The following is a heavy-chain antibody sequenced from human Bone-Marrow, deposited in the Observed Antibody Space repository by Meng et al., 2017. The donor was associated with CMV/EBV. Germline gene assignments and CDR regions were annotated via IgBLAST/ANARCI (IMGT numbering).Heavy chain of an antibody. CDR2: INSDGSST. Sequence: GESLKIPCAASGFTFSSYWMHWVRQAPGKGLVWVSRINSDGSSTSYADSVKGRFTISRDNSKNTLHLQMNSVGAEDTAVYYCAKGRIKSMTTGFDYWGQGTLVTVSS. V-gene: IGHV3-74*01. D-gene: IGHD4-11*01. CDR1: GFTFSSYW. J-gene: IGHJ4*02. CDR3: AKGRIKSMTTGFDY.